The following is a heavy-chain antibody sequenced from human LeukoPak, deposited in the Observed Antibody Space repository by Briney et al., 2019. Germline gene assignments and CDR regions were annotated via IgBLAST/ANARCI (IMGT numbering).Heavy chain of an antibody. CDR2: INPNSGGT. CDR3: ARGDNWNYVDYYYYMDV. Sequence: GASVKVSCKASGYTFTGYYMHWVRQAPGQGLEWMGWINPNSGGTNYAQKFQGRVTMTRDTPISTAYMELSRLRSDDTAVYYCARGDNWNYVDYYYYMDVWGKGTTVTVSS. D-gene: IGHD1-7*01. V-gene: IGHV1-2*02. CDR1: GYTFTGYY. J-gene: IGHJ6*03.